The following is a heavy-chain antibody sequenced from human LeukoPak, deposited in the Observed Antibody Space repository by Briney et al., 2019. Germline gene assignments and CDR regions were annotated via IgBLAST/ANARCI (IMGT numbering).Heavy chain of an antibody. CDR3: ARHSGAGTGFVY. CDR1: GGSISSYY. D-gene: IGHD6-19*01. CDR2: IYYSGST. V-gene: IGHV4-59*08. Sequence: PSETLSLTCTVPGGSISSYYWSWIRQPPGKGLEWIGYIYYSGSTNYNPSLKSRLTISIDTSKNQFSLKLSSVTAADTAVYYCARHSGAGTGFVYWGQGTLVTVSS. J-gene: IGHJ4*02.